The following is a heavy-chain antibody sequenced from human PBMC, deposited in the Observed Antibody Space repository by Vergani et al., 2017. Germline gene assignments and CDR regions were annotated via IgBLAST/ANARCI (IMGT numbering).Heavy chain of an antibody. Sequence: QVQLVESGGGVVQPGRSLRLSCAASGFTFSSYAMHWVRQAPGKGLEWVAVISYDGSNKYYADSVKGRFTISRDNSKNTLYLQMNSLRAEDTAVYYCAKDNVXIVATTRGSGASDAFDIWGQGTMVTVSS. J-gene: IGHJ3*02. D-gene: IGHD5-12*01. CDR1: GFTFSSYA. CDR2: ISYDGSNK. V-gene: IGHV3-30*01. CDR3: AKDNVXIVATTRGSGASDAFDI.